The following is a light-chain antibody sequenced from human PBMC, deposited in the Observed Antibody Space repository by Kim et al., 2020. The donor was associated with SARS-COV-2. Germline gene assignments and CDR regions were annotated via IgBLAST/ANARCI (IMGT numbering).Light chain of an antibody. CDR2: QDS. Sequence: VSVSPGQTASINCSGDKLGDKYACWYQQKPGQYPVLVIYQDSKRPSGIPERFSGSNSGNTATLTISGTQAMDEADYYCQAWDSSVVFGGGTQLTVL. CDR3: QAWDSSVV. V-gene: IGLV3-1*01. J-gene: IGLJ2*01. CDR1: KLGDKY.